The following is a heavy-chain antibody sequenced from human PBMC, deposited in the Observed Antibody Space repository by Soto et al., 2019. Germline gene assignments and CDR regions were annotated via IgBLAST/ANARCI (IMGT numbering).Heavy chain of an antibody. CDR3: ARHDPRYSSGWYEEGAGYYYYYYGMDV. D-gene: IGHD6-19*01. CDR1: GGSISSSSYY. CDR2: IYYSGST. Sequence: SETLSLTCTVSGGSISSSSYYWGWIRQPPGKGLEWIGSIYYSGSTYYNPSLKSRVTISVDTSKTQFSLKLSSVTAADTAVYYCARHDPRYSSGWYEEGAGYYYYYYGMDVWGQGTTVTVSS. V-gene: IGHV4-39*01. J-gene: IGHJ6*02.